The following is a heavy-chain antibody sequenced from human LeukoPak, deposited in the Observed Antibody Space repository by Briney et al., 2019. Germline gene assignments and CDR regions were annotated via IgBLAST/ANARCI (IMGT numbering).Heavy chain of an antibody. CDR1: DGSTSGYF. CDR3: ARYSSGWRSFDI. V-gene: IGHV4-59*01. CDR2: TYYSRST. D-gene: IGHD6-19*01. Sequence: KPSETLSLTCTVSDGSTSGYFWTWIRQPPGKGLEWIGNTYYSRSTNYNPSLKSRVTISVDTSKNQFSLKVTSVTVADTAVYYCARYSSGWRSFDIWGQGTMVTVSS. J-gene: IGHJ3*02.